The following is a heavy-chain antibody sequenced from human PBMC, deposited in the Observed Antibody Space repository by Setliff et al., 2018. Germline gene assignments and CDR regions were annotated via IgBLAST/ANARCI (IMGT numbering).Heavy chain of an antibody. CDR3: ARQRRIWNDLDYFDY. Sequence: ASETLSLTCTVSGGSISSGTFYWTWLRQPAGKGLEWIGHIYSSGNINYNPSLVSRVTISMDTSKSRFSLRLSSVTAADTAVYYCARQRRIWNDLDYFDYWGQGTLVTVSS. J-gene: IGHJ4*02. V-gene: IGHV4-61*09. CDR2: IYSSGNI. CDR1: GGSISSGTFY. D-gene: IGHD1-1*01.